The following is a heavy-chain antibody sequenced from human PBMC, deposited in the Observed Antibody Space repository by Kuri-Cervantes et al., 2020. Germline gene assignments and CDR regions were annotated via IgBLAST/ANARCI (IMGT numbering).Heavy chain of an antibody. CDR2: IYHSGST. CDR3: ARYCSTSCYRLSYYYYMDV. V-gene: IGHV4-4*02. CDR1: GGSISSSNW. D-gene: IGHD2-2*02. J-gene: IGHJ6*03. Sequence: SETLSLTCAVSGGSISSSNWWSWVRQPPGKGLEWIGEIYHSGSTNYNPSLKSRVTISVDKSKNQFSLKLSSVTAADTAVYYCARYCSTSCYRLSYYYYMDVWGKGTTVTVSS.